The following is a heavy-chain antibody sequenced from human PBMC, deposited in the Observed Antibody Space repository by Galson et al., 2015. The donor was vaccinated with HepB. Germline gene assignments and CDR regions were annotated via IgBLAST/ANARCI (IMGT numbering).Heavy chain of an antibody. D-gene: IGHD2-2*01. CDR3: ARAYASHYSDS. CDR1: GYTFTAYF. J-gene: IGHJ4*02. V-gene: IGHV1-2*04. CDR2: INPNTGGT. Sequence: SVKVSCKASGYTFTAYFIHWVRQAPGQGLEWMGRINPNTGGTKYAQRFQGWVTMTRDTSINTSYMELSSLTSDDTAVYYCARAYASHYSDSWGQGTPVTVSS.